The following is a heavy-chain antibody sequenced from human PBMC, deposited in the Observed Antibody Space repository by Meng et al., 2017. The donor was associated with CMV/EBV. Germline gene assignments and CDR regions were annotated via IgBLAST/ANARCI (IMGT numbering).Heavy chain of an antibody. CDR1: GGSISSSY. J-gene: IGHJ4*02. D-gene: IGHD3-22*01. CDR2: IYTSGST. Sequence: GRPQESGPGLVKPSGTLSLTCTVSGGSISSSYWSWIRQPAGKGLEWIGRIYTSGSTNYNPSLKSRVTMSVDTSKNQFSLKLSSVTAADTAVYYCARGGLYYYDSSGHFDYWGQGTLVTVSS. CDR3: ARGGLYYYDSSGHFDY. V-gene: IGHV4-4*07.